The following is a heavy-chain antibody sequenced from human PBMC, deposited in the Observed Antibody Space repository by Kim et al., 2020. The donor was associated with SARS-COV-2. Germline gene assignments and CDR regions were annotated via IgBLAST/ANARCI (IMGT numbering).Heavy chain of an antibody. CDR1: GYSFSSHA. CDR2: INTNTGNP. J-gene: IGHJ6*02. D-gene: IGHD2-2*03. Sequence: ASVKVSCKASGYSFSSHAIHWVRQAPGQGLEWMGWINTNTGNPTYAQGFTGRCVFSLDTSVSTAYLQISSLKTEDTAVYYCARLDIVVGPTASDHYGMDVWGQGTTVTVSS. CDR3: ARLDIVVGPTASDHYGMDV. V-gene: IGHV7-4-1*02.